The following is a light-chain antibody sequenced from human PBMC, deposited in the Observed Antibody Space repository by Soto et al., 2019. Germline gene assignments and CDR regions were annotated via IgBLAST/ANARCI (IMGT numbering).Light chain of an antibody. Sequence: QSVLTQPRSVSGSPGQSVAISCTGTNSDVSWYQHHPGKAPKRIIYDVNKRPSGVPDRFSGSKSGNTASLTISGLQAEDEADYYCSSYEGSHTWVFGGGTKLTVL. J-gene: IGLJ3*02. V-gene: IGLV2-11*01. CDR2: DVN. CDR1: NSDV. CDR3: SSYEGSHTWV.